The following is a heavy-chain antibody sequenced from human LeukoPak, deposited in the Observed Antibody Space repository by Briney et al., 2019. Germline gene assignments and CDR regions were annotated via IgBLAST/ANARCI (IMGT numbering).Heavy chain of an antibody. CDR2: IYSGGST. CDR3: AREGYCSGGSCTGADDAFDI. V-gene: IGHV3-53*01. CDR1: GFTVSSNY. J-gene: IGHJ3*02. D-gene: IGHD2-15*01. Sequence: GGSLRLSCAASGFTVSSNYMSWVRQAPGKGLEWVSVIYSGGSTYYADSVKGRFTISRDNSKSTLYLQMNSLRAEDTAVYYCAREGYCSGGSCTGADDAFDIWGQGTMVTVSS.